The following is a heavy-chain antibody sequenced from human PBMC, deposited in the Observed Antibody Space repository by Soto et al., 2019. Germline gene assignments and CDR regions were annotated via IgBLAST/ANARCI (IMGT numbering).Heavy chain of an antibody. D-gene: IGHD2-15*01. V-gene: IGHV6-1*01. J-gene: IGHJ1*01. CDR1: GDSVSSNSAA. CDR3: ARESYPAGYCSGGSCHGGWH. Sequence: SQTLSLTCAISGDSVSSNSAAWNWIRQSPSRGLEWLGRTYYRSKWYNDYAVSVKSRITINPDTSKNQFSLQLNSVTPEDTAVYYCARESYPAGYCSGGSCHGGWHWGQGTLVTVSS. CDR2: TYYRSKWYN.